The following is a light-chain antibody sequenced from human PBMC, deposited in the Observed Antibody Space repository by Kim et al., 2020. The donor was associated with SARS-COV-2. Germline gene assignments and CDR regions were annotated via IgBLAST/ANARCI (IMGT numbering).Light chain of an antibody. J-gene: IGKJ4*01. CDR3: QQSHTAPLLT. V-gene: IGKV1-39*01. CDR2: AAS. CDR1: KNINSF. Sequence: AVGDRVTITCRASKNINSFLNWYQQKPGKAPQLLIYAASTLQIGVPSRFSGSGAGTDFTLTITSLQPEDFATYYCQQSHTAPLLTFGGGTKVDIK.